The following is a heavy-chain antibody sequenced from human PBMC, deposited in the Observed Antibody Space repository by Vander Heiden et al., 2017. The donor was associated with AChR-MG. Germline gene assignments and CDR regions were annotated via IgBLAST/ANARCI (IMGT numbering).Heavy chain of an antibody. Sequence: QLQLQESGPGLVKPSETLSLTCSVSGGAVSSSSSYWGWIRQPPGKGLEWIGDIYYSGSTYYNPSLKSRVTISVDTSKNQFSLKLTSVTAADTALYYCARHRPSGEMVRGVGRWFDPWGQGTLVTVSS. CDR1: GGAVSSSSSY. J-gene: IGHJ5*02. V-gene: IGHV4-39*01. D-gene: IGHD3-10*01. CDR2: IYYSGST. CDR3: ARHRPSGEMVRGVGRWFDP.